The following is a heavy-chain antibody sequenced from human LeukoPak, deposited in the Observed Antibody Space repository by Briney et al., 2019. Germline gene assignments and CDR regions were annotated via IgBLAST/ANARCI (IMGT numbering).Heavy chain of an antibody. CDR3: ARGRWLRSSFDY. V-gene: IGHV4-34*01. D-gene: IGHD5-12*01. CDR2: INHSGRT. J-gene: IGHJ4*02. CDR1: GGSFSGYY. Sequence: SETLSLTCAVYGGSFSGYYWSWIRQPPGKGLEWIGEINHSGRTNYNPSLKSRVTISIDTSKNQLSLKLSSVTAADTAVYYCARGRWLRSSFDYWGQRTLVTVSS.